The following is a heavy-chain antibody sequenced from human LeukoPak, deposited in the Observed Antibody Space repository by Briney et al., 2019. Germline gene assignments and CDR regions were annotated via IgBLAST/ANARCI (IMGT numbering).Heavy chain of an antibody. J-gene: IGHJ4*02. V-gene: IGHV3-7*01. CDR1: GFTFRTYW. Sequence: QPGGSLRLSCAASGFTFRTYWMSWVRQVPGKGLEWVANISPDGSKTYYVDSVKGRFTISRDNGKSSLFLEMNSLRVEDTAVYSCISGDSTNWGVFWGQGTLATVSS. CDR3: ISGDSTNWGVF. CDR2: ISPDGSKT. D-gene: IGHD7-27*01.